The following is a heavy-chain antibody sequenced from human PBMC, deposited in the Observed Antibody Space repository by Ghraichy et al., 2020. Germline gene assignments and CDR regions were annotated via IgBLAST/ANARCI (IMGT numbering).Heavy chain of an antibody. Sequence: SETLSLTCTVSGCSISSSSYYWVWIRPPPGKGLEWIGSIYYSGSTYYNPSLKSRVTISVDTSKNQFSLKLSPVTAADTAVYYCASHYCSGGSCYASDAFDIWGQGTMVTVSS. D-gene: IGHD2-15*01. CDR1: GCSISSSSYY. V-gene: IGHV4-39*01. J-gene: IGHJ3*02. CDR2: IYYSGST. CDR3: ASHYCSGGSCYASDAFDI.